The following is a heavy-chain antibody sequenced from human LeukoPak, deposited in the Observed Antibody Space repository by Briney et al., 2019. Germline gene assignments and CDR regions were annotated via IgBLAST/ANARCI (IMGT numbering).Heavy chain of an antibody. J-gene: IGHJ4*02. CDR2: IYTSGST. CDR3: ARYATVAAHRGFDY. Sequence: SETLSLTCTVSGGSISSGSYYWSWIRQPAGKGLEWIGRIYTSGSTNYNPSLKSRVTISVDTSKNQFSLKLSSVTAADTAVYYCARYATVAAHRGFDYWGQGTLVTVSS. CDR1: GGSISSGSYY. V-gene: IGHV4-61*02. D-gene: IGHD6-19*01.